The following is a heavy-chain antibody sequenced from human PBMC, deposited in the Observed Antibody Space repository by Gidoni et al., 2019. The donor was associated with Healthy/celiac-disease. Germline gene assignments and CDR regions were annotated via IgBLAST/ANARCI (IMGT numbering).Heavy chain of an antibody. CDR2: IWYDGSNK. CDR3: ARDATTVTPYYYYGMDV. D-gene: IGHD4-17*01. CDR1: GFTFSSYG. Sequence: QVQLVESGGGVVQPGRSLRLSCAASGFTFSSYGMHWVRQAPGKGLEWWAVIWYDGSNKYYADSVKGRFTISRDNSKNTLYLQMNSLRAEDTAVYYCARDATTVTPYYYYGMDVWGQGTTVTVSS. V-gene: IGHV3-33*01. J-gene: IGHJ6*02.